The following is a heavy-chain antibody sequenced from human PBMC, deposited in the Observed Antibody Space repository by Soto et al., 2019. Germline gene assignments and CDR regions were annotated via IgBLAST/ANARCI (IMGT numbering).Heavy chain of an antibody. V-gene: IGHV3-9*01. Sequence: GGSLRLSCAASGFTFDDYAMHWVRQAPGKGLEWVSGISWNSGSIGYADSVKGRFTISRDNAKNSLYLQMNSLRAEDTALYYCAKLLGDGFPGSGYYYYMDVWGKGTTVTGSS. CDR1: GFTFDDYA. J-gene: IGHJ6*03. D-gene: IGHD4-17*01. CDR3: AKLLGDGFPGSGYYYYMDV. CDR2: ISWNSGSI.